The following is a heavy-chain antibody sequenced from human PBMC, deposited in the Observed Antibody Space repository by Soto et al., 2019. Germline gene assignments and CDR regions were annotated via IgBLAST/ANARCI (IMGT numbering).Heavy chain of an antibody. D-gene: IGHD3-16*02. Sequence: SETLSLTCTVPCGSISSYYWSWIRQPPGQGLEWIGYIYYSGSTNYNPSLKSRVTISVDTSKNQFSLKLSSVTAADTAVYYCERVGPTATRLRLGELSAYFDYWGQGTLVTVSS. CDR2: IYYSGST. CDR1: CGSISSYY. CDR3: ERVGPTATRLRLGELSAYFDY. V-gene: IGHV4-59*01. J-gene: IGHJ4*02.